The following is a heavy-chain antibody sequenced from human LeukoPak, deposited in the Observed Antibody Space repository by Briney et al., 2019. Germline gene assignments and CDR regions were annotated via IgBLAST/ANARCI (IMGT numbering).Heavy chain of an antibody. J-gene: IGHJ3*01. D-gene: IGHD2-15*01. CDR1: GGSISRYY. Sequence: SETLSLTCTVSGGSISRYYWSWLRRPPGKGLEWIGYVFHSGSTKYNPSLKSRVTISLDKSKKQFSLKLTSVTATDTAVYFCARHEGHCTGGDCYSNAFDFWGQGTMVTVSS. V-gene: IGHV4-59*08. CDR3: ARHEGHCTGGDCYSNAFDF. CDR2: VFHSGST.